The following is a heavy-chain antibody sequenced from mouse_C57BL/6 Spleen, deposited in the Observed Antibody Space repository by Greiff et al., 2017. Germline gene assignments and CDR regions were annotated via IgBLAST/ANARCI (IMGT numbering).Heavy chain of an antibody. CDR3: ARAYYGSHYFDD. J-gene: IGHJ2*01. Sequence: QVQLQQPGAELVMPGASVTLSCTASGYTFTSYWMHWLKQRPGQGLEWIGEIDPSDSYTNYNQKFKGKSTLTGDKSSSTAYMQLSSLTSEDSAVYYCARAYYGSHYFDDWGQGTTLTVSS. CDR2: IDPSDSYT. V-gene: IGHV1-69*01. D-gene: IGHD1-1*01. CDR1: GYTFTSYW.